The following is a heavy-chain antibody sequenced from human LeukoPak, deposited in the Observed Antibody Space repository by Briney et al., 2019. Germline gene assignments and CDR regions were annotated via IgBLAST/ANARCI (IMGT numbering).Heavy chain of an antibody. J-gene: IGHJ4*02. Sequence: PGGSLRLSCAASGFTFSSYEMNWVRQAPGKGLEWVSSISSSSSYIYYADSVKGRFTISRDNAKNSLYLQMNSLRAEDTAVYYCARGTGTTSYFDYWGQGTLVTVSS. CDR1: GFTFSSYE. CDR2: ISSSSSYI. V-gene: IGHV3-21*01. CDR3: ARGTGTTSYFDY. D-gene: IGHD1-1*01.